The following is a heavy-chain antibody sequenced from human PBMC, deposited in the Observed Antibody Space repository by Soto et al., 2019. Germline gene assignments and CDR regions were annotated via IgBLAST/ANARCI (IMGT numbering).Heavy chain of an antibody. D-gene: IGHD3-16*01. CDR3: ARGYYDSGHGYDL. CDR1: GHIIENHW. CDR2: IFTRDSET. J-gene: IGHJ5*02. Sequence: PXESLKISCKGRGHIIENHWIAWVRQTPGKGLEWMGLIFTRDSETKISPSFQGHVSFSVDNSINTVYLQWTSLKTADTGMYFCARGYYDSGHGYDLWGQGTLVTVSS. V-gene: IGHV5-51*01.